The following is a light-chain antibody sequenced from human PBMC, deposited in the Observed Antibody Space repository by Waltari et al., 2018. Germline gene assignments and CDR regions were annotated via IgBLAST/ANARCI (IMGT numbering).Light chain of an antibody. V-gene: IGKV2-28*01. CDR2: LGS. CDR3: MQALQTPRT. J-gene: IGKJ1*01. CDR1: QSLLHSNGYNY. Sequence: DIVMTQSPLSLPVTPGEPASIPCRSSQSLLHSNGYNYLDWYLQKPGQSPQLLIYLGSNRASGVPDRFSGSGSGTDCTLKISRVEAEDVGVYYCMQALQTPRTFGQGTKVEIK.